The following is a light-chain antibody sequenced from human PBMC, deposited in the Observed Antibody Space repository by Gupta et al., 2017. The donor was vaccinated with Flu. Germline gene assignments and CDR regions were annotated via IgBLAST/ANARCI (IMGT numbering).Light chain of an antibody. CDR3: QQYNNWPRGT. CDR1: QSVSSN. J-gene: IGKJ1*01. CDR2: GAS. V-gene: IGKV3-15*01. Sequence: EIEMTQSPATLSVSPWERATLSCRASQSVSSNLAWYQQKPGQAPRLLIYGASTRATGIPARFSGSGSGTEFTLTISRLQSEDFAVYYCQQYNNWPRGTFGQGTKVEIK.